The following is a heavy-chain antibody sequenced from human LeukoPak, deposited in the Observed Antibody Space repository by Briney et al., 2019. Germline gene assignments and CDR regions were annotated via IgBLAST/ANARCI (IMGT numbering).Heavy chain of an antibody. Sequence: TSETLSLTCTVSGGSISSYYWSWIRQPPGKGLEWIGYIYYSGSTNYNPSLKSRVTISVDTSKNQFSLKLSSVTAADTAVYYCARGGTYYDILTGSLAEYFQHWGQGTLVTVSS. CDR2: IYYSGST. D-gene: IGHD3-9*01. CDR3: ARGGTYYDILTGSLAEYFQH. CDR1: GGSISSYY. J-gene: IGHJ1*01. V-gene: IGHV4-59*01.